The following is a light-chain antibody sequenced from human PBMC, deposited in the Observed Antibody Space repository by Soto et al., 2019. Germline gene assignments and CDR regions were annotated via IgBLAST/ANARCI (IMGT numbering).Light chain of an antibody. CDR3: SSYTETNIFVL. CDR1: SSDIGHFNY. J-gene: IGLJ2*01. Sequence: QSVLTQPASVSGSPGQSITVSCSGSSSDIGHFNYVSWYQQYPGKAPKLIIYEVTNRPSGISHRFSGSKSGNTASLTISGLQAEDEAEYYCSSYTETNIFVLFGGGTQLTVL. CDR2: EVT. V-gene: IGLV2-14*01.